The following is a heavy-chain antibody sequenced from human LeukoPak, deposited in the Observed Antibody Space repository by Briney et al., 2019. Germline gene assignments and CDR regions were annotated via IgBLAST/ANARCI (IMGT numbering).Heavy chain of an antibody. CDR1: GGSTSSSNYY. Sequence: SETLSLTCTVSGGSTSSSNYYWGWIRQPPGKGLEWIGGIHYSGNTYYNPSLKSRITISVDTSRNQFSLQLSSVTAADTAVYYCARIHRYCSGGACYVLDNWGQGTLVAVSS. D-gene: IGHD2-15*01. CDR3: ARIHRYCSGGACYVLDN. CDR2: IHYSGNT. J-gene: IGHJ4*02. V-gene: IGHV4-39*07.